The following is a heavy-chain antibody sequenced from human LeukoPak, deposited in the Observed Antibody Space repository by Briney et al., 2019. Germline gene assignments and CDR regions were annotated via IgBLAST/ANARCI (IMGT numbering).Heavy chain of an antibody. J-gene: IGHJ3*02. D-gene: IGHD1-1*01. CDR1: GYTFTGYY. CDR3: ARVWDDGVDHDAFDI. Sequence: ASVKVSRKASGYTFTGYYMHWVRQPPGQGLEWMGWIIPNSGGTNYAQKFQGRVTMTRDTSISTAYMELSRLRSDDTAVYYCARVWDDGVDHDAFDIWGQGTMVTVSS. CDR2: IIPNSGGT. V-gene: IGHV1-2*02.